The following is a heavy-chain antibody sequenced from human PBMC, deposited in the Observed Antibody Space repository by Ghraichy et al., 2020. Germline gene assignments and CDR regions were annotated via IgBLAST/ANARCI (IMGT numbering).Heavy chain of an antibody. D-gene: IGHD1-26*01. CDR3: ARERSEVLTNGMDV. Sequence: SETLSLTCTVSGGSISSGGYYWSWIRQHPGKGLEWIGYIYYSGSTYYNPSLKSRVTISVDTSKNQFSLKLSSVTAADTAVYYCARERSEVLTNGMDVWGQGTTVTVSS. CDR1: GGSISSGGYY. CDR2: IYYSGST. V-gene: IGHV4-31*03. J-gene: IGHJ6*02.